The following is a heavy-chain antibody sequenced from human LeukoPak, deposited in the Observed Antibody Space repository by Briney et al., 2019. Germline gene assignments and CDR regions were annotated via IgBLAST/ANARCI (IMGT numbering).Heavy chain of an antibody. Sequence: ASVKVSCKVSGYTLTELSMHWVRQAPGKGLEWMGGFDPEDGETIYAQKFQGRVTMTEDTSTDTAYMELRSLRSDDTAVYYCARVPRMIVVVIPNFDYWGQGTLVTVSS. CDR3: ARVPRMIVVVIPNFDY. V-gene: IGHV1-24*01. J-gene: IGHJ4*02. D-gene: IGHD3-22*01. CDR2: FDPEDGET. CDR1: GYTLTELS.